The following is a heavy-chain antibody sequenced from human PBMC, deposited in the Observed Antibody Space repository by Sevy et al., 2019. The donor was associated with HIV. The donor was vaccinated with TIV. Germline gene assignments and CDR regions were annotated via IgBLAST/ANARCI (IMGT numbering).Heavy chain of an antibody. J-gene: IGHJ5*02. Sequence: GGSLRLSCAASGFTFSDYYMSWIRQAPGKGLERVSYISSSGSTIYYADSVKGRFTISRDNAKNSLYLQMNSLRAEDTAVYYCARTTFGVNNWFDPWGQGTLVTVSS. D-gene: IGHD3-3*01. CDR3: ARTTFGVNNWFDP. V-gene: IGHV3-11*01. CDR1: GFTFSDYY. CDR2: ISSSGSTI.